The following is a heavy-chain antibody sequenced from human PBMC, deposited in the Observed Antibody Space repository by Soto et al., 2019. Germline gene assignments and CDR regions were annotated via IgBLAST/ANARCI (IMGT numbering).Heavy chain of an antibody. J-gene: IGHJ6*02. CDR2: IYYSGST. Sequence: QVQLQESGPGLVKPSQTLSLTCTVSGGSISSGDYYWSWIRQPPGKGLEWIGYIYYSGSTYYNPSLKSRVTISVDTSKNQFSLKLSSVTAADTAVYYCARSALTIFGVGYYGMDVWGQGTTVPVSS. CDR1: GGSISSGDYY. D-gene: IGHD3-3*01. V-gene: IGHV4-30-4*01. CDR3: ARSALTIFGVGYYGMDV.